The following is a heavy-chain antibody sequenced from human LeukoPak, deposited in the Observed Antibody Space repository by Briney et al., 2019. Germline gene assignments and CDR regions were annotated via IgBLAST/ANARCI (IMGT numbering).Heavy chain of an antibody. Sequence: GASVKVSCKGSGYTFTGYYMHGVRQAPGQGLEGMGWINPNSGGTNYAQNLQGRVTMTRDTSISTAYMELSRLRSDDTAVYYCASIYIAVAREHAAFDIWGQGTMVTVSS. V-gene: IGHV1-2*02. J-gene: IGHJ3*02. CDR2: INPNSGGT. D-gene: IGHD6-19*01. CDR1: GYTFTGYY. CDR3: ASIYIAVAREHAAFDI.